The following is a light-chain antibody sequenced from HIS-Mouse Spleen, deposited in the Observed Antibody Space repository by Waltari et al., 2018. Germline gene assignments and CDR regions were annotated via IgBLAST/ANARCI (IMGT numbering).Light chain of an antibody. CDR3: QSYDSSNWV. V-gene: IGLV6-57*04. Sequence: NFMLTQPHSVSESPGKTVTISCTRSSGRLARTSVQWYQQRPGSAPTTVIYEDNQRPSGVPDRFSGSIDSSSNSASLTISGLKTEDEADYYCQSYDSSNWVFGGGTKLTVL. CDR1: SGRLARTS. J-gene: IGLJ3*02. CDR2: EDN.